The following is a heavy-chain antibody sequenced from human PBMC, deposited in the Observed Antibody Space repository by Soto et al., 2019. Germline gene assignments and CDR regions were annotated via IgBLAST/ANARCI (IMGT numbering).Heavy chain of an antibody. V-gene: IGHV4-31*03. CDR3: ARTRTGVGYYGMDV. CDR1: GGSISSGGYY. Sequence: SETLSLTCTVSGGSISSGGYYWSWIRQHPGKGLEWIGYIYYSGSTYYNPSLKSRVTISVDTSKNQFSLKVSSVTAADTAVYYCARTRTGVGYYGMDVWGQGTTVTVSS. CDR2: IYYSGST. J-gene: IGHJ6*02. D-gene: IGHD7-27*01.